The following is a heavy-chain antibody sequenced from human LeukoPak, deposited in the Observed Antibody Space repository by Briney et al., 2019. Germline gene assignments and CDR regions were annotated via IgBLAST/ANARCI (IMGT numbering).Heavy chain of an antibody. V-gene: IGHV4-31*03. CDR3: ARDGFDSDSSGYHPFGY. D-gene: IGHD3-22*01. CDR2: IYYSGST. J-gene: IGHJ4*02. CDR1: GGSISSGGYY. Sequence: LSLPCTVSGGSISSGGYYWSWSRQHPGQGLGWIGYIYYSGSTYYNPSLRSRATISVDTSRNQLSLKLSSVTAADTAVYYCARDGFDSDSSGYHPFGYWGQGTLVTVSS.